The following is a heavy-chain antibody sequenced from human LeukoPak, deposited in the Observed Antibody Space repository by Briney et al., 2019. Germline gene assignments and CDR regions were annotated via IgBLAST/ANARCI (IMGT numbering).Heavy chain of an antibody. Sequence: GGSLRLSCAASGFTFSSYAMSWVRQAPGKGLEWVSAISGSGGSTYYADSVKGRFTISRDNAKNSLYLQMNSLRAEDTAVYYCARVQQNLLRYFDWLVSGAFDIWGQGTMVTVSS. CDR3: ARVQQNLLRYFDWLVSGAFDI. V-gene: IGHV3-23*01. CDR2: ISGSGGST. CDR1: GFTFSSYA. J-gene: IGHJ3*02. D-gene: IGHD3-9*01.